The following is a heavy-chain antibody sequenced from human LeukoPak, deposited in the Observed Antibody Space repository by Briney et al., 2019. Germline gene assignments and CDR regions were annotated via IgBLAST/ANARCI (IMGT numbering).Heavy chain of an antibody. CDR1: GFTFSSYP. V-gene: IGHV3-30-3*01. Sequence: GGSLRLSCAASGFTFSSYPMHWVRQAPGKGLEWVAVISNDGSNKYYADSVKGRFTISRDNSKNTLYLQMNSLRTEDTAVYYCARGGSSGWYYFDYWGQGTLVTVSS. CDR3: ARGGSSGWYYFDY. CDR2: ISNDGSNK. D-gene: IGHD6-19*01. J-gene: IGHJ4*02.